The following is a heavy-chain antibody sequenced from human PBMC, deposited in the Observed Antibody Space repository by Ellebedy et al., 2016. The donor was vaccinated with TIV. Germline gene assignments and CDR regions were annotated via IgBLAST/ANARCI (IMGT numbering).Heavy chain of an antibody. CDR1: GYTFSGYY. Sequence: AASVKVSCKTSGYTFSGYYVHWVRQAPGQGLECMGWIDPNNGATTYAQKFQGRVTMTRDTSISTAYMELRRLRSDDTAVYYCARDPVGVGPAFDVWGQGTMVTVSS. CDR3: ARDPVGVGPAFDV. J-gene: IGHJ3*01. CDR2: IDPNNGAT. V-gene: IGHV1-2*02. D-gene: IGHD4-23*01.